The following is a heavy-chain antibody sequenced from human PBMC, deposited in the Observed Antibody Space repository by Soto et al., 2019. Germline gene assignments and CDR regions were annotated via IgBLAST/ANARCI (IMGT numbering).Heavy chain of an antibody. CDR1: GFSLSTSGVG. Sequence: QITLKESGPTLVKPTQTLTLTCTFSGFSLSTSGVGVGWIRQPPGKALEWLALIYWDDDKRYSPSLKSRLTINKDTSKNQVVITMTNMDPVDTATYYCAHTDYDILTGYPEYAFEIWGQGTMVTVSS. J-gene: IGHJ3*02. V-gene: IGHV2-5*02. CDR3: AHTDYDILTGYPEYAFEI. D-gene: IGHD3-9*01. CDR2: IYWDDDK.